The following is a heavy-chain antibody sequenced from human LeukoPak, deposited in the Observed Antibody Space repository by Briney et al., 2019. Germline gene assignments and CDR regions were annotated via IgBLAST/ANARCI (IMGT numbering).Heavy chain of an antibody. V-gene: IGHV3-64*01. CDR2: MSSAGGTT. D-gene: IGHD2/OR15-2a*01. CDR1: GFTLTNFA. J-gene: IGHJ4*02. Sequence: PGGSLRRSCATSGFTLTNFAMHWVRQAPGKGLEYVFAMSSAGGTTYSANSAKGRFTMSRDRSRNAVYLHMGSLRPDAMAVYYCARGGSLSAYDSWGQGTLVTVSS. CDR3: ARGGSLSAYDS.